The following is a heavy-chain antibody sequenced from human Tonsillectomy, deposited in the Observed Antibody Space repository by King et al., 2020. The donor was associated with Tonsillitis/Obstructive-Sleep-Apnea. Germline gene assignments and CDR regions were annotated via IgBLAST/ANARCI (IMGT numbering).Heavy chain of an antibody. V-gene: IGHV3-43*02. CDR1: GFTFDDYA. CDR3: AKDTSPYGAGSDYSPYFDY. CDR2: ISGDGGST. J-gene: IGHJ4*02. D-gene: IGHD3-10*01. Sequence: VQLVESGGGVVQPGGSLRLSCAASGFTFDDYAMHWVRQAPGKGLEWVSLISGDGGSTYYADSVKGRFTISRDNSKNSLYLQMNSLRTEDTALYYCAKDTSPYGAGSDYSPYFDYWGQGTLVTVSS.